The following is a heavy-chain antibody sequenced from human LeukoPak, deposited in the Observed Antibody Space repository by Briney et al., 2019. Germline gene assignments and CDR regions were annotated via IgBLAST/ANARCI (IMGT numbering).Heavy chain of an antibody. J-gene: IGHJ4*02. V-gene: IGHV3-30*02. D-gene: IGHD3-22*01. CDR1: GFTFSSYG. CDR2: IRYDGSNK. CDR3: ARDGGYYDSSGYYL. Sequence: PGGSLRLSCAASGFTFSSYGMHWVRQATGKGLEWVAFIRYDGSNKYYADSVKGRFTISRDNAKNSLYLQMNSLRAEDTAVYYCARDGGYYDSSGYYLWGQGTLVTVSS.